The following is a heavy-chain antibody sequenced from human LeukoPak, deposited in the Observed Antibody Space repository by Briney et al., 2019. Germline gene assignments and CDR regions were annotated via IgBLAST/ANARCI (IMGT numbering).Heavy chain of an antibody. CDR3: ARERLPRGGDYWYFDI. D-gene: IGHD3-10*01. V-gene: IGHV1-69*05. CDR1: GGTFNTNG. CDR2: IIPALRTA. Sequence: ASVTVSCKASGGTFNTNGITWVRQAPGEGLEWMGGIIPALRTANFAPKFQGRVTMTTDESTTTVYMELTSLRSEDTAMYFCARERLPRGGDYWYFDIWGRGTLVTVSS. J-gene: IGHJ2*01.